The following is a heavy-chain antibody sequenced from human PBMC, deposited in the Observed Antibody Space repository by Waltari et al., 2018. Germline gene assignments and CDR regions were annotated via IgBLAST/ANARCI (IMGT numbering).Heavy chain of an antibody. V-gene: IGHV4-34*01. CDR2: ITHSGSN. D-gene: IGHD1-26*01. CDR1: GGSFSGYY. CDR3: ARVGGGSSPPFDY. J-gene: IGHJ4*02. Sequence: QVQLQQWGAGLLKPSETLSLTCAVYGGSFSGYYWSWIRQPPGKGLEWIGEITHSGSNNYNPSLKSRVTISGDTPTNQFSLKLGSVTAADTAVYYCARVGGGSSPPFDYWGQGTLVTVSS.